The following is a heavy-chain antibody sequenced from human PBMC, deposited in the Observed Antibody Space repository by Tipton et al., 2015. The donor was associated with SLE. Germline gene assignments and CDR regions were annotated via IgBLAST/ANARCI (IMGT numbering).Heavy chain of an antibody. CDR2: INHSGST. V-gene: IGHV4-34*01. Sequence: TLSLTCAVYGGSFSGYYWNWIRQPPGKGLEWIGEINHSGSTNYNPSLKSRVTISVDTSKNQFSLKLSSVTAADTAVYYCARGRGSSSSGHYWGQGTLVTVSS. J-gene: IGHJ4*02. D-gene: IGHD6-6*01. CDR3: ARGRGSSSSGHY. CDR1: GGSFSGYY.